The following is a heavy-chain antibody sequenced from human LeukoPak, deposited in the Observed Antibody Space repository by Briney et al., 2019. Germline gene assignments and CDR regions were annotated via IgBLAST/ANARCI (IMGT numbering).Heavy chain of an antibody. CDR2: IYYSGST. CDR1: CGSISSSSYY. D-gene: IGHD1-26*01. CDR3: ARRRELQYYFDY. V-gene: IGHV4-39*01. Sequence: SETLSLTCTVSCGSISSSSYYWGWIRQPPGKGLEWIGSIYYSGSTYYNPSLKSRVTISVDTSKNQFSLKLSSVTAADTAVYYCARRRELQYYFDYWGQGTLVTVSS. J-gene: IGHJ4*02.